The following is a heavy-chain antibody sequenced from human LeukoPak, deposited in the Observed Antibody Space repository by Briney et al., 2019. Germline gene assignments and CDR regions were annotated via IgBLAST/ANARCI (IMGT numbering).Heavy chain of an antibody. Sequence: GASVKVSCKASGYTFTGYYMHWVRQAPGQGLERMGWINPNSGGTNYAQKFQGRVTMTRDTSISTAYMELSRLRSDDTAVYYCARMSRRVAIAAFDIWGQGTMVTVSS. CDR2: INPNSGGT. CDR3: ARMSRRVAIAAFDI. CDR1: GYTFTGYY. D-gene: IGHD2-21*01. V-gene: IGHV1-2*02. J-gene: IGHJ3*02.